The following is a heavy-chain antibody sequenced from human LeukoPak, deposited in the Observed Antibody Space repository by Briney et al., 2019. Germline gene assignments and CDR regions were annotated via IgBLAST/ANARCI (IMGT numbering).Heavy chain of an antibody. CDR2: IYYSGST. Sequence: SETLSLTCTVSGGSISSSSYYWGWIRQPPGKGLEWIGSIYYSGSTYYNPSLKSRVTISVDTSKNQFSLKLSSVTAADTAVYYCARIITMVRGVITHFDYWGQGTLVTVSS. V-gene: IGHV4-39*07. D-gene: IGHD3-10*01. J-gene: IGHJ4*02. CDR1: GGSISSSSYY. CDR3: ARIITMVRGVITHFDY.